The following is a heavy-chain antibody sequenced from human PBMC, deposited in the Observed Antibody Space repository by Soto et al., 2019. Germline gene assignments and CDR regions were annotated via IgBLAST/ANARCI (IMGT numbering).Heavy chain of an antibody. CDR3: ASSVKSLGAYGMDV. CDR2: IYYSGST. D-gene: IGHD3-16*01. J-gene: IGHJ6*02. V-gene: IGHV4-59*01. CDR1: GGSISSYY. Sequence: SETLSLTCTVSGGSISSYYWSWIRQPPGKGLEWIGYIYYSGSTNSNPSLKSRVTISVDTSKKQFSLKLSSVTAADTAVYYCASSVKSLGAYGMDVWGQGTTVTVSS.